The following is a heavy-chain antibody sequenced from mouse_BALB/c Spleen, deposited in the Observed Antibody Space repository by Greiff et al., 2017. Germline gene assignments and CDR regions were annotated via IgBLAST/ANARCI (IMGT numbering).Heavy chain of an antibody. CDR3: ARDDGYYVAGLAY. CDR2: ISDGGSYT. V-gene: IGHV5-4*02. D-gene: IGHD2-3*01. Sequence: EVQLVESGGGLVKPGGSLKLSCAASGFTFSDYYMYWVRQTPEKRLEWVATISDGGSYTYYPDSVKGRFTISRDNAKNNLYLQMSSLKSEDTAMYYCARDDGYYVAGLAYWGQGTLVTVSA. CDR1: GFTFSDYY. J-gene: IGHJ3*01.